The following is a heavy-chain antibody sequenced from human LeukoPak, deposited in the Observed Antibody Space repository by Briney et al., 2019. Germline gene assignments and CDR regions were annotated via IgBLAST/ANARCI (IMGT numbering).Heavy chain of an antibody. CDR1: GFTFSSYA. CDR3: ARQVHYYGSGSSWPPFDP. CDR2: ISGSGGST. D-gene: IGHD3-10*01. Sequence: PGGSLRLSCAASGFTFSSYAMSWVRQAPGRGLEWVSAISGSGGSTYYADSVKGRFTISRDNSKNTLYLQMNSLRADDTAVYYCARQVHYYGSGSSWPPFDPWGQGTLVTVSS. V-gene: IGHV3-23*01. J-gene: IGHJ5*02.